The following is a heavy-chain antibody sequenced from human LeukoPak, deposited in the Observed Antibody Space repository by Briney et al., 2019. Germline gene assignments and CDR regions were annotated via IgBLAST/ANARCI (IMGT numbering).Heavy chain of an antibody. CDR1: GGSISSYY. J-gene: IGHJ6*03. V-gene: IGHV4-59*01. CDR2: IYYSGST. D-gene: IGHD6-13*01. Sequence: SETLSLTCTVSGGSISSYYWSWIRQPPGKGLEWIGYIYYSGSTNYNPSLKSRVTISVDTSKNQFSLKPSSVTAADTAVYYCARNGDSPGIYYYYYYMDVWGKGTTVTVSS. CDR3: ARNGDSPGIYYYYYYMDV.